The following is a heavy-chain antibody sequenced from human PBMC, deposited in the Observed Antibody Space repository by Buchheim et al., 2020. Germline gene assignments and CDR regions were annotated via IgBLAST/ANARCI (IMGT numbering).Heavy chain of an antibody. CDR1: GFTFSSYS. CDR2: ISSSSSYI. J-gene: IGHJ6*02. Sequence: EVQLVESGGGLVKPGGSLRLSCAASGFTFSSYSMNWVRQAPGKGLEWVSSISSSSSYIYYADSVKGRFTISRDNAKNSLYLQMNSLRAEETAVYYCARGVGCSGGSCYSPYYYYGMDVWGQRTT. V-gene: IGHV3-21*01. CDR3: ARGVGCSGGSCYSPYYYYGMDV. D-gene: IGHD2-15*01.